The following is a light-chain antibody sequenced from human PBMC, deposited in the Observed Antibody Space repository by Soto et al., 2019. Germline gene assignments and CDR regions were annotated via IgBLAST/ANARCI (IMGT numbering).Light chain of an antibody. V-gene: IGKV1-12*01. Sequence: DIQMTQSPSSVSASVGDRVTITCRASQDISRWVAWYQQKPGRAPKFLIYGASNLHSVVTSRFSGSGSGTDFTLAITSLLPEYFATYFCQQAKRPPLTFGGGTKVELK. CDR1: QDISRW. CDR3: QQAKRPPLT. J-gene: IGKJ4*01. CDR2: GAS.